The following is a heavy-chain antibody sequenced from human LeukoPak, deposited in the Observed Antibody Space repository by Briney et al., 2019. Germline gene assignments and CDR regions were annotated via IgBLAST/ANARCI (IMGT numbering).Heavy chain of an antibody. D-gene: IGHD2/OR15-2a*01. CDR1: GFTFSSYA. J-gene: IGHJ3*02. CDR2: ISSNGGST. V-gene: IGHV3-64*01. Sequence: PEGSLRLSCAASGFTFSSYAMHWVRQAPGKGLEYVSAISSNGGSTYYANSVKGRFTISRDNSKNTLYLQMGSLRAEDMAVYYCARDFLGGAFDIWGQGTMVTVSS. CDR3: ARDFLGGAFDI.